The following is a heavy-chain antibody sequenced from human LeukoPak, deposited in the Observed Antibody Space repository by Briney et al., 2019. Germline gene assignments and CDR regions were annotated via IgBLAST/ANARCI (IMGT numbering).Heavy chain of an antibody. V-gene: IGHV4-59*02. Sequence: SETLSLTCTVSGASVTDYYWSWIRQSPGKGLEWISYIHHSGNSDYNPSLRSRVTTSLDTSKNQFSLNLISVTAANTAVYYCTRGHWGLQSWSQGTLVTVSS. CDR1: GASVTDYY. D-gene: IGHD7-27*01. CDR3: TRGHWGLQS. CDR2: IHHSGNS. J-gene: IGHJ5*02.